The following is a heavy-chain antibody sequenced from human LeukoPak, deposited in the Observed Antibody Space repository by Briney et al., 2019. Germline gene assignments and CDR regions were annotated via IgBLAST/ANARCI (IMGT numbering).Heavy chain of an antibody. Sequence: SGTLSLTCTVSGGSIITNTWWAWVRQPPGKGLEWIGEIYHGGSTNYRPSLKSRVTISVDKSRNRVSLNLTSVTAADTAVYFCAREIYGSGTYYYYNYGMDVWGKGTTVTVSA. J-gene: IGHJ6*04. D-gene: IGHD3-10*01. CDR3: AREIYGSGTYYYYNYGMDV. CDR1: GGSIITNTW. CDR2: IYHGGST. V-gene: IGHV4-4*02.